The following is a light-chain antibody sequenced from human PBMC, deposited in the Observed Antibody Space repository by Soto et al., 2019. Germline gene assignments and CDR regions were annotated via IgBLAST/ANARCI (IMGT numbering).Light chain of an antibody. CDR2: KAS. V-gene: IGKV1-5*03. CDR3: QQYNSYLYT. Sequence: DIQMTQSPSTLSASVGDRVTITCRASQSISSWLAWYQQKPGKAPKLLIYKASSLESGVPSRFSGSGSGTEVTLTISSLQPDDFATYYCQQYNSYLYTVGQGTKLEIK. J-gene: IGKJ2*01. CDR1: QSISSW.